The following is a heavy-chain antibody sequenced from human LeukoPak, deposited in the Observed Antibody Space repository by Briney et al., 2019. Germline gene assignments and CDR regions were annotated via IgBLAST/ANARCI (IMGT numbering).Heavy chain of an antibody. CDR1: GGSITSDNYY. D-gene: IGHD3-22*01. Sequence: SETLSLTCTVSGGSITSDNYYWSWIRQHPGKGLEWIGYIYYSGSTYYNPSLKSRVTISVDTSKNQFSLKLSSVTAADTAVYYCARVGPVWYDSSGYPNWFDPWGQGTLVTVSS. CDR2: IYYSGST. CDR3: ARVGPVWYDSSGYPNWFDP. J-gene: IGHJ5*02. V-gene: IGHV4-31*03.